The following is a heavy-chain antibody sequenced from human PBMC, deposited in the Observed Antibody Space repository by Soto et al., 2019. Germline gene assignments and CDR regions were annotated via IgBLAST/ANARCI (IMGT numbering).Heavy chain of an antibody. CDR2: IKSKANGYAT. D-gene: IGHD5-18*01. CDR3: TREPRDTAMEDLYYYYGMDV. V-gene: IGHV3-73*01. J-gene: IGHJ6*02. CDR1: GFTFSNAW. Sequence: PGESLKISCAASGFTFSNAWINWVRQAPGKGLEWVGRIKSKANGYATAYAASVKGRFTISRDDSKNTAYLQMNSLKTEDTAVYYCTREPRDTAMEDLYYYYGMDVWGQGTTVTVSS.